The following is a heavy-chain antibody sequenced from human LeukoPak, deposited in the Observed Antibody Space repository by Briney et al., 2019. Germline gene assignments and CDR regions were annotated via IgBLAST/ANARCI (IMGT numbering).Heavy chain of an antibody. CDR1: EYTLTELS. J-gene: IGHJ1*01. V-gene: IGHV1-24*01. CDR2: FDPEDGET. Sequence: ASVKVSCKVSEYTLTELSMHWVRQAPGKGLEWMGGFDPEDGETIYAQKFQGRVTMTEDTSTDTAYMELSSLRSEDTAMYYCATVSYYDDSSGYQGYFQHWGQGTLVTVSS. CDR3: ATVSYYDDSSGYQGYFQH. D-gene: IGHD3-22*01.